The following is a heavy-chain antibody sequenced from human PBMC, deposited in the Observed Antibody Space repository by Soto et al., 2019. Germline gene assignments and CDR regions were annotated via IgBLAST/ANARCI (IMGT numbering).Heavy chain of an antibody. J-gene: IGHJ3*02. CDR1: GFTFSSYS. CDR3: ARGAGYSSSGDNAYDI. D-gene: IGHD6-13*01. Sequence: EVQLVESGGGLVKPGGSLRLSCAASGFTFSSYSMNWVRQVPGKGLEWVSSISSSSSYIYYADSVKGRFTISRDNAKNSLYLQMNSLRAEDTAVYYCARGAGYSSSGDNAYDIWGQGTMVTVSS. CDR2: ISSSSSYI. V-gene: IGHV3-21*01.